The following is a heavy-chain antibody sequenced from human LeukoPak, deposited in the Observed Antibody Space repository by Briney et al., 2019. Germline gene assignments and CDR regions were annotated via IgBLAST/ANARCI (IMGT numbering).Heavy chain of an antibody. J-gene: IGHJ5*02. Sequence: PSETLSLTCTVSGGSISSYYWSWIRQPPGKGLEWIGYIYYSGSTNYNPSLKSRVTISVDTSKNQFSLKLSSVTAADTAVYYCARHRLVGSPQFDPWGQGTLVTVSS. CDR2: IYYSGST. CDR3: ARHRLVGSPQFDP. CDR1: GGSISSYY. V-gene: IGHV4-59*08. D-gene: IGHD1-26*01.